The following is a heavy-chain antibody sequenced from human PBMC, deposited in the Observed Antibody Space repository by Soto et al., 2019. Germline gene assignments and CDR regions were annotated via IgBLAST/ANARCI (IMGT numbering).Heavy chain of an antibody. CDR1: GGSFNTYA. J-gene: IGHJ4*02. V-gene: IGHV1-69*12. Sequence: QVQLVQSGAEVQKPGSSVRVSCKASGGSFNTYAISWVRQAPGQGLEWMGGIIPVFGRVSYAQKFQGRVTITADDSTSTAYMELRNLRSDDTAIYYWADLSPGYCITATCPPDYWGQGTLVTVSS. CDR2: IIPVFGRV. CDR3: ADLSPGYCITATCPPDY. D-gene: IGHD2-2*01.